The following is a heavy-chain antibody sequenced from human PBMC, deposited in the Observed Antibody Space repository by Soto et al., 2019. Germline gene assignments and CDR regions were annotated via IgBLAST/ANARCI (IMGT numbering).Heavy chain of an antibody. J-gene: IGHJ4*02. CDR2: IKSKSDGATT. CDR1: GFTFTNAW. CDR3: STPSDMDY. Sequence: GGSLRLSCAVSGFTFTNAWMNWVRQAPGKRLEWVGRIKSKSDGATTDYAAPVKGRFIISRDDSKNTLYLQMNSLKIEDTAVDYCSTPSDMDYWGQGTLVTVSS. V-gene: IGHV3-15*07.